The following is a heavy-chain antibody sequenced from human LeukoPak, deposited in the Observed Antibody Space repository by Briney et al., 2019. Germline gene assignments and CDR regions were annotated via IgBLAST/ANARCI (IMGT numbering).Heavy chain of an antibody. V-gene: IGHV3-21*01. CDR3: ARVITMIVVPDAFDI. J-gene: IGHJ3*02. Sequence: NPGGSLRLSCAASGFTFSSYSMNWVRQAPGKGLEWVSSNSSSSSYIYYADSVKGRFTISRDNAKNSLYLQMNSLRAEDTAVYYCARVITMIVVPDAFDIWGQGTMVTVSS. CDR1: GFTFSSYS. CDR2: NSSSSSYI. D-gene: IGHD3-22*01.